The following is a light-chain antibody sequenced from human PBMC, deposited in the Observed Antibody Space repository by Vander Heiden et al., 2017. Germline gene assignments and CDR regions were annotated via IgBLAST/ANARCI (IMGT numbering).Light chain of an antibody. CDR1: KLGDKY. J-gene: IGLJ2*01. Sequence: SYLLTQPPSLSVSPGQTSSITCSGEKLGDKYACWYQQKPGQSPVLVIYQDSKRPSGIPERFSGSKSGNTATLTISGTQAMDEADYYCKAWDSSTVVFGGGTKLTVL. CDR2: QDS. V-gene: IGLV3-1*01. CDR3: KAWDSSTVV.